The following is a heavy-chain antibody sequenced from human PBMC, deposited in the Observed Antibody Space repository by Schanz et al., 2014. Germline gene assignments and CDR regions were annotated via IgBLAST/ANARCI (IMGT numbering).Heavy chain of an antibody. CDR1: GFTFSAYG. CDR3: AKEDRNHNSDYVY. J-gene: IGHJ4*02. Sequence: QVQLVESGGGVVQPGRSLRLSCAASGFTFSAYGMHWVRQAPGKGLEWVAFIRYDGNNKYYADSVKGRFTISRDNSKTTLYLQMNSLRAEDTAVYYCAKEDRNHNSDYVYWGQGTLVTVSS. V-gene: IGHV3-30*02. CDR2: IRYDGNNK. D-gene: IGHD3-22*01.